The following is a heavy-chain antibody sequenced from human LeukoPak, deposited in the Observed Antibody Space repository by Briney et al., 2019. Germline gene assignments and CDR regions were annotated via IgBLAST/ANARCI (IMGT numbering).Heavy chain of an antibody. CDR3: AKDRGYDILTGGAFDI. V-gene: IGHV3-9*01. J-gene: IGHJ3*02. CDR1: GFTFDDYA. D-gene: IGHD3-9*01. Sequence: PGRSLRLSCAASGFTFDDYAMHWVRQAPGKGLEWVSGISWNSGSIGYADSVKGRFTISRDNAKNSLYLQMNSLRAEDTALYYCAKDRGYDILTGGAFDIWGQGTMVTVSS. CDR2: ISWNSGSI.